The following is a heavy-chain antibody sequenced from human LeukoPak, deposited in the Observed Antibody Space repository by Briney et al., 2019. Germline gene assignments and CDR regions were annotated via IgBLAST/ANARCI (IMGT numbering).Heavy chain of an antibody. CDR3: VRDDLHFDY. Sequence: GGSLRLSCAASGVTFSNYGMHWVRQAPGKGLEWVAVISYDGSNKYYADSVKGRFTISRDNSKNTLYLQMNSLRAEDTAVYYCVRDDLHFDYWGQGVLVTVSS. J-gene: IGHJ4*02. CDR2: ISYDGSNK. V-gene: IGHV3-30*03. CDR1: GVTFSNYG.